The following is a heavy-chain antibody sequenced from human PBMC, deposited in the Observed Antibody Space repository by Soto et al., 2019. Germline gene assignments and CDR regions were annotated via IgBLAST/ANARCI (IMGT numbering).Heavy chain of an antibody. CDR3: TADQVVPSDCAMDV. Sequence: EVQLVESGGGLVKPGGSLRLSCAASGLTLSNAWMNWVREAPGKGLEWVGRIKKKTEGGTTDYAAPVKGRFTISRDDSNNKLYLQMNSLKTADTAVYYCTADQVVPSDCAMDVWGQGNTVTVSS. J-gene: IGHJ6*02. CDR1: GLTLSNAW. V-gene: IGHV3-15*07. D-gene: IGHD2-21*01. CDR2: IKKKTEGGTT.